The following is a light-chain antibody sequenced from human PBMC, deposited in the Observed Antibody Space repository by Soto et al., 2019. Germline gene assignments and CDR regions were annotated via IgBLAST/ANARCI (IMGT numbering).Light chain of an antibody. CDR1: QSVDTN. V-gene: IGKV3-15*01. Sequence: EVVMTQSPATLSVSPGDRATLSCRASQSVDTNVAWYQQKPGRAPRLLVHSASTRATGIPARFTGIGSGTDFTLTISGLQSDDFAVYYCQQYYNWPPYTFGQGTKLQIK. CDR3: QQYYNWPPYT. CDR2: SAS. J-gene: IGKJ2*01.